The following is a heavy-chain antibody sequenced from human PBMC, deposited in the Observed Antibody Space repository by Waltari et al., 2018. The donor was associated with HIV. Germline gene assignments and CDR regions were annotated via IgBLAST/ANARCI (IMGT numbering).Heavy chain of an antibody. D-gene: IGHD2-2*01. J-gene: IGHJ3*02. CDR3: ARDRAIVIVPAARSAFDI. CDR1: GGSISSSNW. CDR2: VYPSGNT. V-gene: IGHV4-4*02. Sequence: QVQLQESGPGLVKPSGTLALTCAVSGGSISSSNWWSWVRQPPAKGLEWIGEVYPSGNTNYNPSLKSRVTISLDKSKNQFSLKLSSVTAADTAIYHCARDRAIVIVPAARSAFDIWGQGTMVTVSS.